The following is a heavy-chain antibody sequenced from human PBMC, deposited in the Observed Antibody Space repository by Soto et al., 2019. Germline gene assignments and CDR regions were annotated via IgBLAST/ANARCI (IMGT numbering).Heavy chain of an antibody. Sequence: QVQLQESGPGLVKASETLSLVCSVSGGSVNRINYYWSWIRQPPGKGLEWIGYVYYSGDTNYNPSITSRVTISVDTSKNQFSLKLSSVTAADTAVYYCARDGRMPTDLGGYYYYGMDVWGQGTPVTVSS. CDR2: VYYSGDT. D-gene: IGHD4-4*01. CDR1: GGSVNRINYY. V-gene: IGHV4-61*01. J-gene: IGHJ6*02. CDR3: ARDGRMPTDLGGYYYYGMDV.